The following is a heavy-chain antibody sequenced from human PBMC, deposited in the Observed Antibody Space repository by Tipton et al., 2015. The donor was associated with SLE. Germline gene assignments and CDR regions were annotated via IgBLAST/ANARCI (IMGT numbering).Heavy chain of an antibody. Sequence: TLSLTCTVSGGSISSFYWSWIRQPPGKGLEWVGHIYSRGNTNYNPSLKSRVTISVDTSNNQFSLKLNSVTAADTAVYYCARGSDGEYVRYFDVWGPGTLVTVSS. D-gene: IGHD4-17*01. CDR2: IYSRGNT. CDR3: ARGSDGEYVRYFDV. V-gene: IGHV4-4*08. CDR1: GGSISSFY. J-gene: IGHJ2*01.